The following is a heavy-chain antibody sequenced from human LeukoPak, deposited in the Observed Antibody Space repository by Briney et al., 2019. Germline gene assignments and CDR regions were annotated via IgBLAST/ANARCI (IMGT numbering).Heavy chain of an antibody. CDR2: IRYDGSNK. V-gene: IGHV3-30*02. Sequence: GGSLRLSCAASGFTFSSYGMHWVRQAPGKGLEWVAFIRYDGSNKYYADSVKGRFTISRDNSKNALYLQMNSLRAEDTAVYYCAKGGSGSYYGVTQQVFNYYFDYWGQGTLVTVSS. CDR3: AKGGSGSYYGVTQQVFNYYFDY. CDR1: GFTFSSYG. J-gene: IGHJ4*02. D-gene: IGHD1-26*01.